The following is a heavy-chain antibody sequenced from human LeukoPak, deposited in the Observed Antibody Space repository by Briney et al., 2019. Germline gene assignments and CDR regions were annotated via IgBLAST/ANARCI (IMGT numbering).Heavy chain of an antibody. CDR2: ISYDGNNN. CDR1: GFTLSRYG. Sequence: AGGSPRLSCAASGFTLSRYGMHWVRQAPGRGLEWVALISYDGNNNYYADSVKGRFTISRDNSKNTLYLQMNSLRAEDTAVYFCAKDQRGDILIGSPFDYWGQGTLVTVSS. J-gene: IGHJ4*02. D-gene: IGHD3-9*01. V-gene: IGHV3-30*18. CDR3: AKDQRGDILIGSPFDY.